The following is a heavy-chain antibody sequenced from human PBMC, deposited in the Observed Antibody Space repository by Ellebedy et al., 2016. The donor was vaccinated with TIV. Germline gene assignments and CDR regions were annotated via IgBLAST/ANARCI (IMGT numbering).Heavy chain of an antibody. D-gene: IGHD4-17*01. J-gene: IGHJ5*02. CDR2: IYQDGSEQ. CDR1: GFNFRSYW. V-gene: IGHV3-7*01. Sequence: GESLKISCEASGFNFRSYWMSWVRQAPGKGLEWVANIYQDGSEQYYVDSVKGRFTISRDNARNSVYLQMNSLRAEDTAVYYCASRGSYGDYSVRVNSWFDLWGQGTLVTVSS. CDR3: ASRGSYGDYSVRVNSWFDL.